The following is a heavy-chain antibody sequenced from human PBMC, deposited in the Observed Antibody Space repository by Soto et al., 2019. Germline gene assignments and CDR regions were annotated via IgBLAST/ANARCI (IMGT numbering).Heavy chain of an antibody. CDR1: GGTFSSYA. V-gene: IGHV1-69*01. CDR3: AGEYSWNDVRYGMVV. J-gene: IGHJ6*02. Sequence: QVQLVQSGAEVKKPGSSVKVSCKASGGTFSSYAISWVRQAPGQGLEWMGGITPIFGTANNAQKFQGRVTITAAEFTTTAYMELSSLRSEATAVYFCAGEYSWNDVRYGMVVWGQGTTVTVSS. CDR2: ITPIFGTA. D-gene: IGHD1-20*01.